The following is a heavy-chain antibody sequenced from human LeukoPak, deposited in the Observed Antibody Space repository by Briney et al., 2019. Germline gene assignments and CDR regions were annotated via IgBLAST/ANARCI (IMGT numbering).Heavy chain of an antibody. V-gene: IGHV1-2*02. J-gene: IGHJ4*02. CDR2: INPNTGGT. Sequence: ASVKVSCKASGYTFTAYYIHWVRQAPGQGLEWMGWINPNTGGTNYAEKFQGKVTMTTDTSISTAYMDLSSLRSDDTAVYYCARADWNYAQYWGQGTLVTVSS. CDR1: GYTFTAYY. D-gene: IGHD1-7*01. CDR3: ARADWNYAQY.